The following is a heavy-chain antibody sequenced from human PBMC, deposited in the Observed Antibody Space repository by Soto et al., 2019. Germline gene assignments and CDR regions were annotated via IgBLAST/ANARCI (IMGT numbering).Heavy chain of an antibody. CDR2: IYHSGST. CDR3: ARGESYSGYDHVDWFDP. D-gene: IGHD5-12*01. V-gene: IGHV4-4*02. J-gene: IGHJ5*02. CDR1: SGSISSSNW. Sequence: SETLSLTCAVSSGSISSSNWWSWVRQPPGKGLEWIGEIYHSGSTNYNPSLKSRVTISVDKSKNQFSLKLSSVTTADTAVYYCARGESYSGYDHVDWFDPWGQGTLVTVSS.